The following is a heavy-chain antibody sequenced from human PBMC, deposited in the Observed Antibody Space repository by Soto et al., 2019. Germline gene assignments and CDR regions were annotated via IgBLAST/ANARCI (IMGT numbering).Heavy chain of an antibody. V-gene: IGHV1-18*04. CDR3: ARSVDDILTGYPLSVLFDS. J-gene: IGHJ5*01. CDR2: ISAYNGNT. CDR1: GYTFTSYG. D-gene: IGHD3-9*01. Sequence: ASVKVSCKASGYTFTSYGISWVRQAPGQGLEWMGWISAYNGNTNYAQKLQGRVTMTTDTSTSTAYMELRSLRSDDTAVYYCARSVDDILTGYPLSVLFDSWGQGTLVTVSS.